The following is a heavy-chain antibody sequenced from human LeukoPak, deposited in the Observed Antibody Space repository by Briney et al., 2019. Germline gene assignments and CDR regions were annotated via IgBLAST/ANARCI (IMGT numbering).Heavy chain of an antibody. CDR2: IIPIFGTA. J-gene: IGHJ4*02. CDR1: GGTFSSYA. V-gene: IGHV1-69*06. Sequence: SVKVSCKASGGTFSSYAISWVRQAPGQGLEWMGGIIPIFGTANYAQKFQGRVTITADKSTSTAYMELRSLRSDDTAVYFCARDGHRMYYYESSDYRFDSWGQGTLVTVSS. D-gene: IGHD3-22*01. CDR3: ARDGHRMYYYESSDYRFDS.